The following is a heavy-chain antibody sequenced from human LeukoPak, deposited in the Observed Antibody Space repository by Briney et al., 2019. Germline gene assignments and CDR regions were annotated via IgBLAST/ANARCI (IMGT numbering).Heavy chain of an antibody. D-gene: IGHD3-22*01. CDR1: GGSISSSSYY. J-gene: IGHJ4*02. V-gene: IGHV4-39*01. Sequence: SETLSLTCTVSGGSISSSSYYWGWIRQPPGKGLERIGSIYYSGSTYYNPSLKSRVTISVDTSKNQFSLKLSSVTAADTAVYYCARARGNIPPRYYHDSSGYYFDYWGQGTLVTVSS. CDR2: IYYSGST. CDR3: ARARGNIPPRYYHDSSGYYFDY.